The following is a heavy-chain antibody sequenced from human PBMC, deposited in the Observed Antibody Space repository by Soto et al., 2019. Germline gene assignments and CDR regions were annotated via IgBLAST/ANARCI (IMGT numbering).Heavy chain of an antibody. CDR2: INAGNGNT. V-gene: IGHV1-3*01. Sequence: ASVKVSCKASGYTFSRYAVHWVRQAPGQRLEWMGWINAGNGNTKYSQKFQGRVTITRDTSASTAYMELSSLRSEDTAVYYCARDLGIETAGLRTLYYYYYYMDVWG. D-gene: IGHD6-13*01. J-gene: IGHJ6*03. CDR1: GYTFSRYA. CDR3: ARDLGIETAGLRTLYYYYYYMDV.